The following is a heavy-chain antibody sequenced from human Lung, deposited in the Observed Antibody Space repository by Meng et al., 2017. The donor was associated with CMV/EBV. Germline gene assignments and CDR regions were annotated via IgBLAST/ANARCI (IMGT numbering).Heavy chain of an antibody. CDR2: ISGSGGST. Sequence: FSVSSYAMSWVRQAPGKGLEWVSAISGSGGSTYYADSVKGRFTISRDNSKNTLYLQMNSPRAEDTAVYYCAKPGGWYYYDSSGYYYYWGQGTLVTVSS. CDR1: FSVSSYA. J-gene: IGHJ4*02. CDR3: AKPGGWYYYDSSGYYYY. D-gene: IGHD3-22*01. V-gene: IGHV3-23*01.